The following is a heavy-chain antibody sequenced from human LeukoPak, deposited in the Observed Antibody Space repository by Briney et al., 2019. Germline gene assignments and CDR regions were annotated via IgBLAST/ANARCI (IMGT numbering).Heavy chain of an antibody. D-gene: IGHD4-17*01. J-gene: IGHJ4*02. V-gene: IGHV3-30-3*01. CDR1: GFTFSSYA. Sequence: PGGSLRLSCAASGFTFSSYAMHWVRQAPGKGLEWVAVISYDGSNKYYADSVKGRFTISRDNSKYTLYLQMNSLRAEDTAVYYCASDKDYGDYDYWGQGTLVTVSS. CDR3: ASDKDYGDYDY. CDR2: ISYDGSNK.